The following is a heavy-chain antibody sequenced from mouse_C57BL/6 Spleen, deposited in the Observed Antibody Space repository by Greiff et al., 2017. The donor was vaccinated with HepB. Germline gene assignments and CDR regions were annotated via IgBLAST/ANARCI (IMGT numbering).Heavy chain of an antibody. Sequence: QVQLKQPGAELVKPGASVKLSCKASGYTFTSYWMHWVKQRPGRGLEWIGRIDPNSGGTKYNEKFKSKATLTVDKPSSTAYMQLSSLTSEDSAVYYCARRGSYYDYDGFAYWGQGTLVTVSA. D-gene: IGHD2-4*01. V-gene: IGHV1-72*01. CDR3: ARRGSYYDYDGFAY. J-gene: IGHJ3*01. CDR1: GYTFTSYW. CDR2: IDPNSGGT.